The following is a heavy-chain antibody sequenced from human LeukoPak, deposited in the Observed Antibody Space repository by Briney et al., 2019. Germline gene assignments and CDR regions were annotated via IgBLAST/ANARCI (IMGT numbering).Heavy chain of an antibody. CDR1: GYTFISYY. CDR2: INPSGGST. D-gene: IGHD6-6*01. V-gene: IGHV1-46*01. J-gene: IGHJ4*02. Sequence: GASVKVSCKASGYTFISYYMHWVRQAPGQGLEWMGIINPSGGSTSYAQKFQGRVTMTRDTSTSTVYMELSSLRSEDTAVYYCARVGTAARRGLCYWGQGTLSPSPQ. CDR3: ARVGTAARRGLCY.